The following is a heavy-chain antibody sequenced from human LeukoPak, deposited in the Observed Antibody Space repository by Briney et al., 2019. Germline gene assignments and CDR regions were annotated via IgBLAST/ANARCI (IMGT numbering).Heavy chain of an antibody. D-gene: IGHD1-7*01. Sequence: GGSLRLSWAASGFTFSNYAMNWVRQAPGKGLEWVSAISGSGGSTYYADSVKGRFTISRDNSKNTLYLQMNSLRAEDTAVYYCAKGEGSWNYVGFDYWGQGTLVTVSS. CDR2: ISGSGGST. CDR1: GFTFSNYA. CDR3: AKGEGSWNYVGFDY. J-gene: IGHJ4*02. V-gene: IGHV3-23*01.